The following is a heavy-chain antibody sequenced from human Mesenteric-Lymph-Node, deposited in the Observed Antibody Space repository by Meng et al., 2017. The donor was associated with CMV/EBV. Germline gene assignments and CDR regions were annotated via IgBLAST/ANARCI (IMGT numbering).Heavy chain of an antibody. D-gene: IGHD1-26*01. V-gene: IGHV3-7*02. CDR2: IEGDGSQM. CDR3: AANLVGYTAGAS. J-gene: IGHJ5*02. Sequence: GGSLRLSCAASGFNFGHLWMTWVRQTPGEGLEWVANIEGDGSQMAYADSVKGRFTISRDNTKNSLYLQMNSLRAEDTGVYHCAANLVGYTAGASLGQGTLVTVSS. CDR1: GFNFGHLW.